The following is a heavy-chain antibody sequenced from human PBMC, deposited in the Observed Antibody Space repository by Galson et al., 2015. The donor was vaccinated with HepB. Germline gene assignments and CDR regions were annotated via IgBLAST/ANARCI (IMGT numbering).Heavy chain of an antibody. CDR3: ARATEAGRIAAPNNFLDY. D-gene: IGHD6-6*01. CDR2: ISGYNGNT. Sequence: SVKVSCKASGYTFSKYAVSWVRQAPGQGLEWMGWISGYNGNTNYAQKFQDRVTMTTDTSASTAYLEMGSLRFDDSAVYYCARATEAGRIAAPNNFLDYWGQGTLVTVSS. J-gene: IGHJ4*02. V-gene: IGHV1-18*01. CDR1: GYTFSKYA.